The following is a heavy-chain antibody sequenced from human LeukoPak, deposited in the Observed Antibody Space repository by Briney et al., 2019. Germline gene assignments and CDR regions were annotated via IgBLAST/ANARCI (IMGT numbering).Heavy chain of an antibody. J-gene: IGHJ6*02. Sequence: PGGSLRLSCAASGFTFSGSAMHWVRQASGKGLEWVGRIRSRANSYVTAYAASVTGRLIISRDDSGNTAYLQMNSLKTEDTAVYYCTRHSDAYCSRANCYVDNFYGLDVWGQGTRVTVSS. D-gene: IGHD2-2*01. V-gene: IGHV3-73*01. CDR2: IRSRANSYVT. CDR3: TRHSDAYCSRANCYVDNFYGLDV. CDR1: GFTFSGSA.